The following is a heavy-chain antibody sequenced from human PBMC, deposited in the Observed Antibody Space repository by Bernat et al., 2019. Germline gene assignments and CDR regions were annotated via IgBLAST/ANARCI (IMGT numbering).Heavy chain of an antibody. V-gene: IGHV2-70*17. CDR2: IDWDDVK. Sequence: QVTLRESGPALVKPTQTLTLTCSFSGFSLDTRGMCLSWIRQPPGKALERLARIDWDDVKFYIPSLKTRLTISKEASKNKVVLSMTNRDPVDTATYYCARTTCVSGTYVIDFWGQGTLVTVSS. CDR1: GFSLDTRGMC. D-gene: IGHD3-16*01. J-gene: IGHJ4*02. CDR3: ARTTCVSGTYVIDF.